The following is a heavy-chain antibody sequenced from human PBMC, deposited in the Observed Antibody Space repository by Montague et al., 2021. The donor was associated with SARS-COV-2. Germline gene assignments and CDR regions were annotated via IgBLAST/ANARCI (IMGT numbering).Heavy chain of an antibody. CDR3: ARANYYVMTSKAYAMDV. D-gene: IGHD3-16*01. J-gene: IGHJ6*02. CDR1: GGSISSGGYA. V-gene: IGHV4-31*03. Sequence: TLSLTCTVSGGSISSGGYAWSWVRQPPGKGLDWIGYIVYRGGTYYTXXLKSRVSMSVDTSKIQFSLNLTSVAAADMAVYYCARANYYVMTSKAYAMDVWGQGAQVTVSS. CDR2: IVYRGGT.